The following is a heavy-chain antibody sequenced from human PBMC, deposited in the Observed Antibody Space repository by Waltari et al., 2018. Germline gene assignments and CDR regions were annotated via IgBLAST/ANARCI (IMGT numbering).Heavy chain of an antibody. D-gene: IGHD5-12*01. Sequence: VQLVESGGDLVQPGGSLRLSCAASGFNFSAFEMIWVRQAPGKGLEWLSYINSRGSTIYYADSVKGRFTVSRDNAKSSLYLQMNSLRVEDTAVYYCARDRDGYKKADLWGQGTLVTVSS. CDR1: GFNFSAFE. J-gene: IGHJ5*02. V-gene: IGHV3-48*03. CDR2: INSRGSTI. CDR3: ARDRDGYKKADL.